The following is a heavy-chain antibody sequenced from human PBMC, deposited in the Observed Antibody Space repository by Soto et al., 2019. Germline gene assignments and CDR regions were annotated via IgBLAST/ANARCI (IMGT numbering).Heavy chain of an antibody. CDR1: GFTFSSYG. CDR3: ARGGEYYYDSSGYWVY. CDR2: IWYDGSNK. J-gene: IGHJ4*02. D-gene: IGHD3-22*01. Sequence: PGGSLRLSCAASGFTFSSYGMQWVRQAPGKGLEWVAVIWYDGSNKYYADSVKGRFTISRDNSKNTLYLQMNSLRAEDTAVYYCARGGEYYYDSSGYWVYWGQGTLVTVSS. V-gene: IGHV3-33*01.